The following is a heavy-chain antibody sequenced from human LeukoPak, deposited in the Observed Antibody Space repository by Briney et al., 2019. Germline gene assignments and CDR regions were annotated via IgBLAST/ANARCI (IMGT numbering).Heavy chain of an antibody. V-gene: IGHV3-7*01. Sequence: GGSLRLSCAASGFTFSRYWMNWVRQAPGKGLEWVANIKQDGSEKYYVDSVKSRFTISRDNAKNSLYLQMNSLRAEDTAVYYCARAPIIVGATDAFDIWGQGTMVTVSS. D-gene: IGHD1-26*01. CDR2: IKQDGSEK. CDR3: ARAPIIVGATDAFDI. CDR1: GFTFSRYW. J-gene: IGHJ3*02.